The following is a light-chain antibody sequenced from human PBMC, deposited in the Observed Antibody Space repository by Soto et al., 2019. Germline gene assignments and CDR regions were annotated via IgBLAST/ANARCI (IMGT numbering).Light chain of an antibody. V-gene: IGKV1-17*01. CDR2: AAS. Sequence: DIQMTQSPSTLSGSVGDRVTITCRASQGIRNDLGWYQQKPGKAPKLLIYAASSLQSGVPSRFSGSGSGTEFTLTISSLQPDEFATYYCQHYNSYSEAFGQGTKVDIK. J-gene: IGKJ1*01. CDR3: QHYNSYSEA. CDR1: QGIRND.